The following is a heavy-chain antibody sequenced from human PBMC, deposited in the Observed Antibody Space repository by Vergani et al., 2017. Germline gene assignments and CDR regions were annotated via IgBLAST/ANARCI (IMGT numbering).Heavy chain of an antibody. CDR2: LSASDRRT. D-gene: IGHD6-19*01. J-gene: IGHJ3*02. CDR3: AKVSRSEVAGTFGALDI. V-gene: IGHV3-23*01. Sequence: EVQLLESGGDLVQPGGSLRLSCAASGFTFIMHAMSWVRQAPGKGLEWVSTLSASDRRTHYADSVKGRFTISRDISKNTLFLHMNSLRPEDTAVYYCAKVSRSEVAGTFGALDIWGQGTMVTVSS. CDR1: GFTFIMHA.